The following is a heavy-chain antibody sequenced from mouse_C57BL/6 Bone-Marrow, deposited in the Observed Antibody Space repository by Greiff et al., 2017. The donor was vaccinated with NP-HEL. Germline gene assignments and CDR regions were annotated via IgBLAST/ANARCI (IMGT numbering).Heavy chain of an antibody. V-gene: IGHV1-52*01. CDR3: ARDGIYYYGSLFDD. CDR1: GYTFTSYW. D-gene: IGHD1-1*01. J-gene: IGHJ2*01. Sequence: VQLQQPGAELVRPGSSVKLSCKASGYTFTSYWMHWVKQRPIQGLEWIGNIDPSDSETHYNQKFKDKATLTVDKSSSTAYMQLSSLTSEDSAVYYCARDGIYYYGSLFDDWGQGTTLTVSS. CDR2: IDPSDSET.